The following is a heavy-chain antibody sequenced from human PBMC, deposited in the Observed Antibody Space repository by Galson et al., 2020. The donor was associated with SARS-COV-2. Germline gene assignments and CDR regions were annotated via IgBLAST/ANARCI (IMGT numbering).Heavy chain of an antibody. D-gene: IGHD2-15*01. J-gene: IGHJ5*02. V-gene: IGHV1-24*01. CDR1: GYTLTELS. CDR3: ATGPPYCSGGSCYWFDP. CDR2: FDPEDGET. Sequence: GESLKISCKVSGYTLTELSMHWVRQAPGKGLEWMGGFDPEDGETIYAQKFQGRVTMTEDTSTDTAYMELSSLGSEDTAVYYCATGPPYCSGGSCYWFDPWGQGTLVTVSS.